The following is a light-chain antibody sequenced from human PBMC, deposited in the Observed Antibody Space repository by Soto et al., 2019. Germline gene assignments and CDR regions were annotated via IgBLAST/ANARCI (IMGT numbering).Light chain of an antibody. J-gene: IGKJ1*01. CDR2: ATS. V-gene: IGKV1-39*01. CDR3: QQTYTTPRT. Sequence: DTQMTQSPSSLSASVGDRISITCRASQTVSTYLNWYQQKPGKAPTLLISATSTLQSGVPSRFSGSGSGTDFTLTITSLQPEDFATYYCQQTYTTPRTFGQGTKVDNK. CDR1: QTVSTY.